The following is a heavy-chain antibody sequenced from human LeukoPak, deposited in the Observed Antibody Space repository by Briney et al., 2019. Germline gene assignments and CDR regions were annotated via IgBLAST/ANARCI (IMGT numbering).Heavy chain of an antibody. Sequence: PGGSLRLSCAASGFTFSGYYMTWIRQAPGKGLEWVSYISSSSNNIHYANSVKGRFTISRDNSKNTLYLQVNSLRAEDTAVYYCAKGGKWDVTPFDYWGQGTLVTVSS. CDR1: GFTFSGYY. D-gene: IGHD1-26*01. J-gene: IGHJ4*02. CDR3: AKGGKWDVTPFDY. V-gene: IGHV3-11*05. CDR2: ISSSSNNI.